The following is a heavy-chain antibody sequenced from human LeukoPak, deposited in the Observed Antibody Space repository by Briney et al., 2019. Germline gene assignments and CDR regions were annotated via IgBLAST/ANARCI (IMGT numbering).Heavy chain of an antibody. CDR1: GGSISSYY. V-gene: IGHV4-59*01. CDR2: IYYSGST. Sequence: PETLSLTCTVSGGSISSYYWSWIRQPPGKGLEWIGYIYYSGSTNYNPSLKSRVTISVDTSKNQFSLKLSSVTAADTAVYYCAREHYYDSSGYYQRGYYYYGMDVWGQGTTVTVSS. D-gene: IGHD3-22*01. CDR3: AREHYYDSSGYYQRGYYYYGMDV. J-gene: IGHJ6*02.